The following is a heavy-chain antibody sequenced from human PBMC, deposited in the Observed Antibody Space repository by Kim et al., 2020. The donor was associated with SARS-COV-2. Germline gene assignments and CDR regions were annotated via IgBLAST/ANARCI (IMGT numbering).Heavy chain of an antibody. J-gene: IGHJ3*02. D-gene: IGHD5-12*01. V-gene: IGHV3-30*04. CDR3: ARVSGYSGYDYDAFDI. Sequence: GGSLRLSCAASGFTFSSYAMHWVRQAPGKGLEWVAVISYDGSNKYYADSVKGRFTISRDNSKNTLYLQMNSLRAEDTAVYYCARVSGYSGYDYDAFDIWGQGTMVTVSS. CDR1: GFTFSSYA. CDR2: ISYDGSNK.